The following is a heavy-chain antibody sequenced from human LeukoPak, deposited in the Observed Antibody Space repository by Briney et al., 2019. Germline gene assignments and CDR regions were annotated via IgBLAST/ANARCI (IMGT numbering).Heavy chain of an antibody. D-gene: IGHD6-19*01. V-gene: IGHV1-2*02. Sequence: ASVKVSCKASGYTFTGFYMHWVRQAPGQGLEWMGWINPNSGATNYAQKFQGRVTITTDESTSTAYMELSSLRSEDTAVYYCARDGYSSGWYGDFQHWGQGTLVTVSS. CDR3: ARDGYSSGWYGDFQH. CDR2: INPNSGAT. J-gene: IGHJ1*01. CDR1: GYTFTGFY.